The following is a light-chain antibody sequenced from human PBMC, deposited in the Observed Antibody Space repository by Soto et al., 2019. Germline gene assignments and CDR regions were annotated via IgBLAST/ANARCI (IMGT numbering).Light chain of an antibody. CDR1: QSVSSSY. J-gene: IGKJ5*01. CDR3: QQYGSSPRLT. Sequence: EIVLTQSPGTLSLSPGERATLSCRASQSVSSSYLARYQQKPGQAPRLLIYGASSRATGIPDRFSGSGSGTDFTLTISSLETEDFALDYCQQYGSSPRLTFGQGTLREIK. CDR2: GAS. V-gene: IGKV3-20*01.